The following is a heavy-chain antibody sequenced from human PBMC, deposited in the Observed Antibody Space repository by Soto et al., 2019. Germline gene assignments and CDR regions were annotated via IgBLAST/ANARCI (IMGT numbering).Heavy chain of an antibody. CDR3: ETEGKDDSVKGGFNN. V-gene: IGHV3-33*01. Sequence: QVQLVESGGGVVQPGRYLRLSCAASGFRFSSYGMNWVRQSPGKGLEWVAVIWYDGSNKFYGNSVKGRFTISRDNSRNTLYLQMNSLRDEDTAVYYCETEGKDDSVKGGFNNWGQGTMVTVSS. J-gene: IGHJ4*02. CDR1: GFRFSSYG. D-gene: IGHD3-22*01. CDR2: IWYDGSNK.